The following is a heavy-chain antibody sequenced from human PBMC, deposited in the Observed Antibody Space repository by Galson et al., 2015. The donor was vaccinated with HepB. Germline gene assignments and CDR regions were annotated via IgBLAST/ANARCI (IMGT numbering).Heavy chain of an antibody. CDR1: GYTFTSYG. Sequence: SCKASGYTFTSYGISWVRQAPGQGLEWMGWISAYNGNTNYAQKLQGRVTMTTDTSTSTAYMELRSLRSDDTAVYYCARDSPPGSRPYYYGMDVWGQGTTVTVSS. V-gene: IGHV1-18*01. J-gene: IGHJ6*02. CDR3: ARDSPPGSRPYYYGMDV. CDR2: ISAYNGNT. D-gene: IGHD6-6*01.